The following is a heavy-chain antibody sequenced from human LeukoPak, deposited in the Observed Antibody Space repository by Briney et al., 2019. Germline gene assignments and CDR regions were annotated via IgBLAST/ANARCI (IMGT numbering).Heavy chain of an antibody. D-gene: IGHD1-26*01. Sequence: ASVKVSCKASGYTFTSYGISWVRQAPGQGLEWMGWISAYNGNTNYAQKLQGRVTMTRDTSASTAYMELSSLRSEDTAVYYCARDSSSGTFDYWGQGTLVTVSS. CDR3: ARDSSSGTFDY. CDR2: ISAYNGNT. V-gene: IGHV1-18*01. CDR1: GYTFTSYG. J-gene: IGHJ4*02.